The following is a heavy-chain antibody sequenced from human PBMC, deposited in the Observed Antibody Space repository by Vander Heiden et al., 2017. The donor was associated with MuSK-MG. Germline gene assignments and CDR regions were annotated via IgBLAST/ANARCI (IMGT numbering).Heavy chain of an antibody. J-gene: IGHJ6*03. CDR2: ISSSGSTI. Sequence: EVQLVESGGGLVQPGGSLRLSCAASGFTFSSYEMNWVRQAPGKGLEWVSYISSSGSTIYYADAVKGRFTISRDNAKNSLYLQMNSLRAEDTAVYYCARGEPYYYYYMDVWGKGTTVTVSS. D-gene: IGHD1-1*01. CDR1: GFTFSSYE. V-gene: IGHV3-48*03. CDR3: ARGEPYYYYYMDV.